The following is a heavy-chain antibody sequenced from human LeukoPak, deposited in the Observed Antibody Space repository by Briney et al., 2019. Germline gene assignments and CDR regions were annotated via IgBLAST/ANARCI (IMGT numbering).Heavy chain of an antibody. CDR2: IFYSGST. D-gene: IGHD3-22*01. CDR3: ARGHKNYYDGSGRYFFDY. CDR1: GSSISSDSHY. J-gene: IGHJ4*02. V-gene: IGHV4-39*07. Sequence: PSETLSLTCTVSGSSISSDSHYWAWIRQPPGKGLEWIGSIFYSGSTYYTPSLKSRATISVDTSRNQFSLNLSSVTAADTAVYYCARGHKNYYDGSGRYFFDYWGQGNLVTVSS.